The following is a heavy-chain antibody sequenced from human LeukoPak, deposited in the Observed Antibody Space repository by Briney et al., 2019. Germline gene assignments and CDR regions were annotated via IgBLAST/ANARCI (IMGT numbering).Heavy chain of an antibody. Sequence: GGSLRLSCAASGFTFSSYGMHWVRQAPGKGLEWVAFIRYDGSNKYYADSVKGRFTISRDNSKNTLYLQMNSLRAEDTAVYYCAKDQGSGWRAYFQHWGQGTLVTVSS. CDR3: AKDQGSGWRAYFQH. CDR2: IRYDGSNK. J-gene: IGHJ1*01. D-gene: IGHD6-19*01. V-gene: IGHV3-30*02. CDR1: GFTFSSYG.